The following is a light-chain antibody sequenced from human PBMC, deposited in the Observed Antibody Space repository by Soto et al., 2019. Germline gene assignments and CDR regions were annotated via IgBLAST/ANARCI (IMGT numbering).Light chain of an antibody. J-gene: IGLJ1*01. V-gene: IGLV2-23*01. CDR1: SGYVGTYSL. Sequence: QSVLAQPASVSGSPGQSITISCTRASGYVGTYSLVSWYQQHPGKAPKVVIYEGHKRPSGVPDRFSGSTSVNTASLPISGLQTDDEADYYCCLYVGATTYVFGTGTKVTVL. CDR2: EGH. CDR3: CLYVGATTYV.